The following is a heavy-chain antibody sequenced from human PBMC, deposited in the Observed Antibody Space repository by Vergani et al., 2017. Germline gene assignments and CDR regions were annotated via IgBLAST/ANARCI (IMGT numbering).Heavy chain of an antibody. V-gene: IGHV1-69*01. CDR3: ARLWVSTGIAARLIEDD. Sequence: QVQLVQSGAEVKKPGSSVKVSCKASGGTFSSYAISWVRQAPGQGLEWMGGIIPIFGTANYAQKFQGRVTITADESTSTAYMELSSLRSEDTAVYYCARLWVSTGIAARLIEDDWGQGTLVTVSS. J-gene: IGHJ4*02. D-gene: IGHD6-6*01. CDR2: IIPIFGTA. CDR1: GGTFSSYA.